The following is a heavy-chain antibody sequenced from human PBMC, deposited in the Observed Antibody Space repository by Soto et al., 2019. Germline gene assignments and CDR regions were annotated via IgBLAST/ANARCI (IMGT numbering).Heavy chain of an antibody. CDR2: INPSGGSP. J-gene: IGHJ5*02. V-gene: IGHV1-46*01. CDR3: AIGMLQGSWFDP. D-gene: IGHD2-15*01. CDR1: GYTFTSYY. Sequence: ASVAFSSRPSGYTFTSYYLPLVRQAPGKGLEWMGIINPSGGSPSYAQKYQGRVTITRDTSASTAYMELSSLSSEETAVYYCAIGMLQGSWFDPWGQATLVTVSS.